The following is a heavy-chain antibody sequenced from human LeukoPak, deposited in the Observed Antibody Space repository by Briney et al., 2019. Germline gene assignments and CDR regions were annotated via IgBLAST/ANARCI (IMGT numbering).Heavy chain of an antibody. D-gene: IGHD4-17*01. CDR1: GYTFTGYH. CDR3: ATDYGDYNEGDY. Sequence: ASVKVSCKASGYTFTGYHMHWVRQAPGQGLEWMGRINPNSGGTNYAQKFQGRVTMTRDTSISTAYMELSKLRSDDTAVYYCATDYGDYNEGDYWGQGTLVTVSS. CDR2: INPNSGGT. V-gene: IGHV1-2*06. J-gene: IGHJ4*02.